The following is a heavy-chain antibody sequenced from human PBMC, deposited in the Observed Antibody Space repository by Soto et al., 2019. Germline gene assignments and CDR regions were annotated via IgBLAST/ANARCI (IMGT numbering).Heavy chain of an antibody. Sequence: QVQLVESGGGVVQPGRSPRLSCAASGFTFSSYAMHWVRQAPGKGLEWVAVISYDGSNKYYADSVKGRFTISRDNSKNTLYLQMNSLRAEDTAVYYCARDTGYSFDYWGQGTLVTVSS. CDR1: GFTFSSYA. CDR3: ARDTGYSFDY. D-gene: IGHD5-18*01. J-gene: IGHJ4*02. V-gene: IGHV3-30-3*01. CDR2: ISYDGSNK.